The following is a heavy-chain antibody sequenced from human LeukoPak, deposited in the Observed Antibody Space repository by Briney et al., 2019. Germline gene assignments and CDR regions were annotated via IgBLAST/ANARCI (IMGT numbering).Heavy chain of an antibody. Sequence: GGSLRLSCAASGFTFSSYAMSWVRQAPGKGLEWVSAISGSGGSTYYADSVKGRFTISRDNSKNTLYLQMNSLRAEDTAVYYCAKELGYCSSTSCFFGPWGQGTLVTVSS. CDR1: GFTFSSYA. V-gene: IGHV3-23*01. J-gene: IGHJ5*02. CDR2: ISGSGGST. D-gene: IGHD2-2*01. CDR3: AKELGYCSSTSCFFGP.